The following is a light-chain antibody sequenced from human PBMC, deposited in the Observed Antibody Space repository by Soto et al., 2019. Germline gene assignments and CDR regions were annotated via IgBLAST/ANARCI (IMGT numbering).Light chain of an antibody. J-gene: IGKJ4*01. V-gene: IGKV3-11*01. CDR1: QSISSY. Sequence: EIVLTQSPATLSLSPGERATLSCRASQSISSYLAWYQYKPGQAPRLLIYDASNRATGIPARFSGSGSGTDFALTISSLEPEDFAIYYCQQRSNWLFGGGTKVEIK. CDR2: DAS. CDR3: QQRSNWL.